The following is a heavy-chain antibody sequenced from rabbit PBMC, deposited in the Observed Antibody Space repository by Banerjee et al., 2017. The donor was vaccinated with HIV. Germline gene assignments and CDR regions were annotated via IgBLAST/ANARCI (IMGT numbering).Heavy chain of an antibody. V-gene: IGHV1S45*01. D-gene: IGHD7-1*01. CDR2: VYGGSTGST. CDR1: GFSFSSSYA. J-gene: IGHJ4*01. Sequence: QQQLEESGGGLVKPGGTLTLTCKASGFSFSSSYAMCWVRQAPGKGLEWIACVYGGSTGSTYYANWAKGRFTISKTSSTTVTLQMTSLTAADTATYFCARDMAGDGTAPNLWGQGTLVTVS. CDR3: ARDMAGDGTAPNL.